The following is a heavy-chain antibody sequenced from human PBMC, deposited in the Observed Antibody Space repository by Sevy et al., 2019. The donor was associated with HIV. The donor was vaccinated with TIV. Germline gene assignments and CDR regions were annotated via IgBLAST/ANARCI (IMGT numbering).Heavy chain of an antibody. Sequence: GGSLRLSCAASGFTFSSYAMHWVRQAPGKGLEWVAVISDDGSNKYYADSVKGRFTISRDNSKNTLYLQMNSLRAEDTAVYYCARGDDWNRSADYWGQGTLVTVSS. CDR2: ISDDGSNK. CDR1: GFTFSSYA. V-gene: IGHV3-30-3*01. CDR3: ARGDDWNRSADY. J-gene: IGHJ4*02. D-gene: IGHD1-1*01.